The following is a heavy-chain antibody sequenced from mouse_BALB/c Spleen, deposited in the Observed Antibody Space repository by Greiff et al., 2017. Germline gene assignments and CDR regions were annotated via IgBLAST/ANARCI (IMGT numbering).Heavy chain of an antibody. CDR1: GFTFSDYY. V-gene: IGHV5-4*02. Sequence: EVKVEESGGGLVKPGGSLKLSCAASGFTFSDYYMYWVRQTPEKRLEWVATISDGGSYTYYPDSVKGRFTISRDNAKNNLYLQMSSLKSEDTAMYYCASHDGYDYYAMDYWGQGTSVTVSS. J-gene: IGHJ4*01. CDR3: ASHDGYDYYAMDY. D-gene: IGHD2-3*01. CDR2: ISDGGSYT.